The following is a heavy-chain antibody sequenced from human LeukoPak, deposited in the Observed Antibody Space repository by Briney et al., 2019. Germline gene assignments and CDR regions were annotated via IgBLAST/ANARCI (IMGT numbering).Heavy chain of an antibody. CDR1: GFTFSSYA. D-gene: IGHD1-26*01. CDR2: ISYDGSNK. J-gene: IGHJ4*02. Sequence: GGSLRLSCAASGFTFSSYAMHWVRQAPGKGLEWVAVISYDGSNKYYADSVKGRFTISRDNSKNTLYLQMNSLRAEDTAVYYCARGGVGATEVIDYWGQGTLVTVSS. V-gene: IGHV3-30-3*01. CDR3: ARGGVGATEVIDY.